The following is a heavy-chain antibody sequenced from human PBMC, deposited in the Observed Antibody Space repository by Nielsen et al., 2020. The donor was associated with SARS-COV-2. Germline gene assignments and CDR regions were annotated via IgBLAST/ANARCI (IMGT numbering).Heavy chain of an antibody. Sequence: GESLKISCAASGFTFSDYYMSWIRQAPGKGLEWVSYISSSGSTIYYADSVKGRFTISRDNAKNSLYLQMNSLRAEDTALYYCAKVGSGSYSAYWGQGTLVTVSS. CDR3: AKVGSGSYSAY. CDR1: GFTFSDYY. J-gene: IGHJ4*02. CDR2: ISSSGSTI. D-gene: IGHD1-26*01. V-gene: IGHV3-11*01.